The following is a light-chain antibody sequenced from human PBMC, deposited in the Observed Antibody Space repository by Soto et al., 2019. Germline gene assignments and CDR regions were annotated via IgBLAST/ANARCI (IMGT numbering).Light chain of an antibody. Sequence: EIVMTQSPATLSVSPGERATLSCRASQSVSSNLAWYQQKPGQSPRLLIYGASTRATGIPARFSGSGSGTEFTLTISSLQSEDFAVYYCQQYHNWPPWTFCQGTKVDI. CDR2: GAS. V-gene: IGKV3-15*01. J-gene: IGKJ1*01. CDR1: QSVSSN. CDR3: QQYHNWPPWT.